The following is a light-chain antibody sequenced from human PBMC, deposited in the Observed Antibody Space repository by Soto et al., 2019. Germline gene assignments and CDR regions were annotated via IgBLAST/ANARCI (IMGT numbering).Light chain of an antibody. J-gene: IGKJ2*01. Sequence: DIQMTQSPSSLSASVGDRVTITCRASQSISSYLNWYQQKPGKAPKLLIYAASSLQSGVPSRFSGSVPGTDFSLTTSSLQPADFASYYCQQSYTTPYTFGQGTKLEIK. CDR3: QQSYTTPYT. V-gene: IGKV1-39*01. CDR1: QSISSY. CDR2: AAS.